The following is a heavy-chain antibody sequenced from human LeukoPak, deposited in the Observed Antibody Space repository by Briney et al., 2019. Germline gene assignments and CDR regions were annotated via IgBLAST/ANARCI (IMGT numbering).Heavy chain of an antibody. CDR1: GFTFSSYA. J-gene: IGHJ6*03. Sequence: GGSLRLSCAASGFTFSSYAMHWVRQAPGKGLGWVAAISYDGSNKYYAVSVKGRFTISRDNSKITLYLQMNSLRAEDTAVYYCARAVVPAGYYYYYVDVWGKGTTVAVSS. V-gene: IGHV3-30-3*01. CDR2: ISYDGSNK. D-gene: IGHD2-2*01. CDR3: ARAVVPAGYYYYYVDV.